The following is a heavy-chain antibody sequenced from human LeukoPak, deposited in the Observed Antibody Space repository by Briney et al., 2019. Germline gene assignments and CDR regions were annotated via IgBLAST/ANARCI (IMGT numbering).Heavy chain of an antibody. Sequence: SLKVSCKASGCTFSSYAISWVRQAPGQGLEWMGGIIPIFGTANYAQKFQGRVTITADESTSTAYMELSSLRSEDTAVYYCARVEVRSSGYYSLIHWGQGTLVTVSS. D-gene: IGHD3-22*01. J-gene: IGHJ4*02. V-gene: IGHV1-69*13. CDR2: IIPIFGTA. CDR3: ARVEVRSSGYYSLIH. CDR1: GCTFSSYA.